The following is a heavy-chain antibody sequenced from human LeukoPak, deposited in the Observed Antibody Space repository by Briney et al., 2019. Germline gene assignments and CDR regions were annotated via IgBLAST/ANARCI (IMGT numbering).Heavy chain of an antibody. CDR1: GYTFTSYY. Sequence: ASVKVSCKASGYTFTSYYMHWVRQAPGRGLEWMGIINPSGGSTSYAQKFQGRVTMTRDTSTSTVYVELSSLRSEDKAVYYCASTLWFGELVLDWGQGTLVTVCS. CDR2: INPSGGST. V-gene: IGHV1-46*03. D-gene: IGHD3-10*01. CDR3: ASTLWFGELVLD. J-gene: IGHJ4*02.